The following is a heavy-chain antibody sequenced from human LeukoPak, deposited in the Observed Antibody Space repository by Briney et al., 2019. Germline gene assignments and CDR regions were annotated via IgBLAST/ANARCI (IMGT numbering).Heavy chain of an antibody. CDR1: GYSISSGYY. CDR2: IYHSGST. J-gene: IGHJ5*02. D-gene: IGHD3-3*01. V-gene: IGHV4-38-2*01. CDR3: AARALSLVTFGVVRRHWFDP. Sequence: PSETLSLTCAVSGYSISSGYYWGWIRQPPGKGLEWIGSIYHSGSTYYNPSLKSRVTISVDTSKNQFSLKLSSETAADTAVYYCAARALSLVTFGVVRRHWFDPWGQGTLVTVSS.